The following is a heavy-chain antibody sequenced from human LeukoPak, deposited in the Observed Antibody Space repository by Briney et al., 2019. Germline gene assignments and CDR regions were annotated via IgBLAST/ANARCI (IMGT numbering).Heavy chain of an antibody. D-gene: IGHD6-13*01. Sequence: PSETLSLTCAVYGGSFSGYYWSWIRQPPGKGLEWIGEINHSGSTNYNPSLKSRVTISVDTSKNQFSLKLSSVTAADTAVYYCARQSSSWSDYFDYWGQGTLVTVSS. J-gene: IGHJ4*02. CDR1: GGSFSGYY. CDR3: ARQSSSWSDYFDY. CDR2: INHSGST. V-gene: IGHV4-34*01.